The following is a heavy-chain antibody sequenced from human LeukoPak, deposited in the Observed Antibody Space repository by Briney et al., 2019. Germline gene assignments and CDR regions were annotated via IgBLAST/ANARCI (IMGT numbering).Heavy chain of an antibody. V-gene: IGHV3-23*01. CDR1: GFTFSSYA. J-gene: IGHJ4*02. D-gene: IGHD3-3*01. CDR2: ISGSGGST. CDR3: AKSGRYYDFWSGYYVDY. Sequence: PGGSLRLSCAASGFTFSSYAMSWVRQAPGKGLEWVSAISGSGGSTYYADSVKGRFTISRDNSKNTLYLQMNSLGAEDTAVYYCAKSGRYYDFWSGYYVDYWGQGTLVTVSS.